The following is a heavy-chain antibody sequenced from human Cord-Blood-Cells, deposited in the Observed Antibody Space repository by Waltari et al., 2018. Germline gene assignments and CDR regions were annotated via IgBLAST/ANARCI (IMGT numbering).Heavy chain of an antibody. CDR2: FDPEDGET. D-gene: IGHD5-18*01. CDR3: ATVNSYGRKYHYWYFDL. CDR1: GYTLTELS. V-gene: IGHV1-24*01. J-gene: IGHJ2*01. Sequence: QVQLVQSGAEVKKPGASVKVSCKVSGYTLTELSMPWVRPAPGKGLEWMGGFDPEDGETIYAQKFQGRVTMTEDTSTDTAYMELSSLRSEDTAVYYCATVNSYGRKYHYWYFDLWGRGTLVTVSS.